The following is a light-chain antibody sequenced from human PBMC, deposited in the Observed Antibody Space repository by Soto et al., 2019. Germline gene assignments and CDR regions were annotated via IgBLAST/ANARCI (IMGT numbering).Light chain of an antibody. V-gene: IGLV2-14*01. CDR2: EVN. Sequence: QSVLTQPASVCASPGQSITISCTGTSSDVGGYKFVSWYQHHPGKAPKLMIYEVNNRPSGVSNRFSGSKSGNTASLTISGLQPEDEADYYCLSYTSANTRVFGGGTKLTVL. CDR1: SSDVGGYKF. J-gene: IGLJ3*02. CDR3: LSYTSANTRV.